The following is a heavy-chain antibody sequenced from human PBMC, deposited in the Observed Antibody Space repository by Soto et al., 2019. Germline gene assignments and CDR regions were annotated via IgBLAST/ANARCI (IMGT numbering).Heavy chain of an antibody. CDR1: GFTFSSFA. Sequence: GSLRISCEASGFTFSSFAMTWVRQAPGKGLEWVSAISPGTGSTYYADSVKGRFTISRDNSKNTLYLQMNTLRAEDTAIYYCEKCVTHCYLHYWGQGTLVTVSS. V-gene: IGHV3-23*01. CDR2: ISPGTGST. J-gene: IGHJ4*01. D-gene: IGHD2-21*02. CDR3: EKCVTHCYLHY.